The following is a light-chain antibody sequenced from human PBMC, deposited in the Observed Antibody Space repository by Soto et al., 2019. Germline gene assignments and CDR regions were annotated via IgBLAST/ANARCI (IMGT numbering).Light chain of an antibody. CDR3: TSYTSSGPWV. V-gene: IGLV2-14*01. CDR2: EVN. J-gene: IGLJ3*02. Sequence: QSALTQPASVSGSPGQSITISCTGTSGDVGGYNYVSWYQPDPGKAPKLLIYEVNNRPSGVSDRFSGSKSGNTASLTISGLQAEDEADYYCTSYTSSGPWVFGGGTKLTVL. CDR1: SGDVGGYNY.